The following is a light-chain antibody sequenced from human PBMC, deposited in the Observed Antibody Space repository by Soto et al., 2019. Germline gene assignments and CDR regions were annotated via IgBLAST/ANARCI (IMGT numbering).Light chain of an antibody. CDR3: QQYYNWPLT. V-gene: IGKV3-20*01. CDR1: QSVSSSY. CDR2: GAS. Sequence: EIVLTQSPGTLSLSPGERATLSCRASQSVSSSYLAWYQQKPGQAPRLLIYGASSRATGIPDRFSGSGSGTDFTLTISRLEPEDFAVYYCQQYYNWPLTFGGRTKVDIK. J-gene: IGKJ4*01.